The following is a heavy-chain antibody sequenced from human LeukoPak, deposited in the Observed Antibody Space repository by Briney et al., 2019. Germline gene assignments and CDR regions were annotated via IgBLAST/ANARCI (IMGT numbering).Heavy chain of an antibody. CDR1: GYTFTSYA. CDR3: ARDKAYCGGDCYQPLGY. CDR2: INAGNGNT. D-gene: IGHD2-21*02. V-gene: IGHV1-3*01. J-gene: IGHJ4*02. Sequence: ASVKVSCKASGYTFTSYAMHWVRQAPGQRLEWMGWINAGNGNTKYSLKFQGRVTITRDTSASTAYMELSSLRSEDTAVYYCARDKAYCGGDCYQPLGYWGQGTLVTVSS.